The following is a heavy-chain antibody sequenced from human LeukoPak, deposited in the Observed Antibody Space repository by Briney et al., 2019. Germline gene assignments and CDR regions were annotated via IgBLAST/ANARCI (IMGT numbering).Heavy chain of an antibody. CDR3: ARYGDGYKLDY. Sequence: PSETLSLTCTVSGGSISGYYWSWIRQPPGKGLEWIGYIYYSGSTNYNPSLRSRVTISGDTSKNQVSLKLSSVTAADTAVYYCARYGDGYKLDYWGQGTLATVSS. CDR1: GGSISGYY. CDR2: IYYSGST. V-gene: IGHV4-59*01. J-gene: IGHJ4*02. D-gene: IGHD5-24*01.